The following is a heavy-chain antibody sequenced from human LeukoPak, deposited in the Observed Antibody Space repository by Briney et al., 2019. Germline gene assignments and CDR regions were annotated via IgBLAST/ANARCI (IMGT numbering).Heavy chain of an antibody. CDR1: GFAFSSYA. CDR2: ISGSGGTT. D-gene: IGHD2-2*01. CDR3: AKIGRETGPAAMSDAFDI. V-gene: IGHV3-23*01. J-gene: IGHJ3*02. Sequence: GGSLRLSCAASGFAFSSYAMNWVSQAPGKGLEWASGISGSGGTTYYADSVKGRFTISRDNSKNTLYLQMNSLRAEDTALYYCAKIGRETGPAAMSDAFDIWGQGTLVTVSS.